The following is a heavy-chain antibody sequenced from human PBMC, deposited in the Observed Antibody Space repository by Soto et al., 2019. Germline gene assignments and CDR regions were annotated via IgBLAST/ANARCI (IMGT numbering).Heavy chain of an antibody. V-gene: IGHV1-69*01. CDR3: ARDPNCKTSSCHKWFDP. CDR2: IIPMFDST. Sequence: QVQLVQYGAEVQKPGSSVKVSCKVSGGTFNTHSFNWVRQAPGQGLEWMGGIIPMFDSTVYSQRFQGRVTITADESTRTVYMELSSLRSEYTALYYCARDPNCKTSSCHKWFDPWGQGTLVTVSS. CDR1: GGTFNTHS. J-gene: IGHJ5*02. D-gene: IGHD2-2*01.